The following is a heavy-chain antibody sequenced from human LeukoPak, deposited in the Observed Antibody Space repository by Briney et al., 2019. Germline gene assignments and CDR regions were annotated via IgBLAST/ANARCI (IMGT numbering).Heavy chain of an antibody. V-gene: IGHV3-21*01. J-gene: IGHJ4*02. D-gene: IGHD6-13*01. CDR2: ISSSSSYI. CDR3: ARDRSSSSWYVPFDY. CDR1: GFTFSSYS. Sequence: GGSLRLSCAASGFTFSSYSMNWVRQAPGKGLEWVSSISSSSSYIYYADSVKGRFTISRDNAKNSLYLQMNSLRAEDTAVYYCARDRSSSSWYVPFDYWGKEPLVTVSS.